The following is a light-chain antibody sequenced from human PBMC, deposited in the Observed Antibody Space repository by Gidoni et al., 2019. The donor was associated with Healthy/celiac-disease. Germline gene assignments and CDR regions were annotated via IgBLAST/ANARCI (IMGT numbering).Light chain of an antibody. V-gene: IGLV2-14*03. CDR1: SSDVGGYNY. J-gene: IGLJ2*01. Sequence: HFALTQPASVPGSPGQSITISCTGTSSDVGGYNYVSWYQQPPGKAPKLMIYDVSNRPSGVSNRFSGSKSGNTASLTISGLQAEDEADYYCSSYTSSSTLEIGGGTKLTVL. CDR3: SSYTSSSTLE. CDR2: DVS.